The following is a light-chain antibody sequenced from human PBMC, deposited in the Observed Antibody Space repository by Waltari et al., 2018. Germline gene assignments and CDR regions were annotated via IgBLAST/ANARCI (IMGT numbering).Light chain of an antibody. Sequence: DTQMTQSPSILSASVGDSVTISCRNTHSITTWLAWYQQKPGKAPKILISQTSNLEPGVPSRFSGSGTGTEFNLTISSLQSDDFATYYCQNYQMFGQGTRVE. CDR2: QTS. V-gene: IGKV1-5*03. J-gene: IGKJ1*01. CDR1: HSITTW. CDR3: QNYQM.